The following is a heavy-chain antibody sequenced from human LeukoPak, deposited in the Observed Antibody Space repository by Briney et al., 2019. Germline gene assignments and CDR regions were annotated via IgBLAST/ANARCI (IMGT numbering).Heavy chain of an antibody. J-gene: IGHJ4*02. CDR1: GGSISSGGYY. CDR2: IYYSGST. CDR3: ARGYDSSGFAYY. D-gene: IGHD3-22*01. V-gene: IGHV4-61*08. Sequence: ASETLSLTCTVSGGSISSGGYYWSWIRQPPGKGLEWIGYIYYSGSTNYNPSLKSRVTISVDTSKNQFSLKLSSVTAADTAVYYCARGYDSSGFAYYWGQGTLVTVSS.